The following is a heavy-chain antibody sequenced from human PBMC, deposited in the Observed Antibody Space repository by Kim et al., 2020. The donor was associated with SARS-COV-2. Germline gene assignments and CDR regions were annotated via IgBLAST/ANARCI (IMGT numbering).Heavy chain of an antibody. Sequence: SETLSLTCTVSGGSISYYYWTWIRQPPGKGLEWIGYVFDSGSTNYNPSLKSRVTISLGTSKKQFSLQLTSVTAADTAVYYCARGKYYYDGSGNPRFWYFDLWGRGNPVTVSS. CDR3: ARGKYYYDGSGNPRFWYFDL. J-gene: IGHJ2*01. CDR2: VFDSGST. D-gene: IGHD3-22*01. V-gene: IGHV4-59*01. CDR1: GGSISYYY.